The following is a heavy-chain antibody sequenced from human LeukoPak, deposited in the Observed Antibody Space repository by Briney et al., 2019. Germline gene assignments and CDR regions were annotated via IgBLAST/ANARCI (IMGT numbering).Heavy chain of an antibody. D-gene: IGHD1-1*01. Sequence: PGGTLRLSCAPSGFTFSSFSINWVRQAPGRGRGWIGSIYHSGSTYYNPSLKSRVTISVDTSKNQFSLKVRSVTAADTAVYYCARLEGGGRNEQNYFDYWGQGTLVTVSS. V-gene: IGHV4-38-2*01. J-gene: IGHJ4*02. CDR2: IYHSGST. CDR3: ARLEGGGRNEQNYFDY. CDR1: GFTFSSFS.